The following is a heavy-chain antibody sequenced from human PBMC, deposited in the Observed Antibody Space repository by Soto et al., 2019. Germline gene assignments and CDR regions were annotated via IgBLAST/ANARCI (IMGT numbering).Heavy chain of an antibody. CDR3: ARTWGPDSSGSSDY. D-gene: IGHD3-22*01. Sequence: SETLSLTCSVSGVSISRSNWWTWVRQAPGKGLEWIGELYYSGGTTYNPSLQNRVTISVDNSKNQFSLTLSSATAADTAVYYCARTWGPDSSGSSDYWGQGTLVTVSS. CDR2: LYYSGGT. J-gene: IGHJ4*02. V-gene: IGHV4-4*02. CDR1: GVSISRSNW.